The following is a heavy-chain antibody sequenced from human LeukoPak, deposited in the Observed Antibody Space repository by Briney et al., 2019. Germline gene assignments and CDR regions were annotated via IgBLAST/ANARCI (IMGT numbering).Heavy chain of an antibody. CDR2: IQYDGTDQ. Sequence: GGSLRLSCAASGFTFDDYGMHWVRQAPGRGLEWVAFIQYDGTDQYYANFVKGRFTIFRDNSKNTVYLQINNLRGEDSAVYFCAKDRRWDVGRRLDNWGQGTVVTVSS. V-gene: IGHV3-30*02. CDR3: AKDRRWDVGRRLDN. CDR1: GFTFDDYG. D-gene: IGHD1-26*01. J-gene: IGHJ4*02.